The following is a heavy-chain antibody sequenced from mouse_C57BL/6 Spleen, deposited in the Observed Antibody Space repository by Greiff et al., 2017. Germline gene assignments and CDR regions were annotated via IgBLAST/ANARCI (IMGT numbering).Heavy chain of an antibody. Sequence: VQLKESGPGLAKSSQTLSLTCSVTGYSITSDYWNWIRKFPGNKLEYMGYISYSGSTYYNPSLKSRISITRDTSKNQYYLQLNSVTTEDTATYYGARYHYYGSSHWYFDVWGTGTTVTVSP. CDR1: GYSITSDY. CDR2: ISYSGST. J-gene: IGHJ1*03. V-gene: IGHV3-8*01. D-gene: IGHD1-1*01. CDR3: ARYHYYGSSHWYFDV.